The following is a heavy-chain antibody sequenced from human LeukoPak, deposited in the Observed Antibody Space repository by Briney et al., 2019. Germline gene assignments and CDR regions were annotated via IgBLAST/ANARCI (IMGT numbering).Heavy chain of an antibody. J-gene: IGHJ4*02. CDR3: TTICGGDCSPDY. D-gene: IGHD2-21*02. CDR1: GFTLSDAW. CDR2: IKSKTDGGTT. Sequence: GGSLRLSCAASGFTLSDAWMSWVRQAPGKGLEWVGRIKSKTDGGTTDYAAPVKGRFTISRDGSKNTLYLQMNSLKTEDTAVYYCTTICGGDCSPDYWGQGTLVTVSS. V-gene: IGHV3-15*01.